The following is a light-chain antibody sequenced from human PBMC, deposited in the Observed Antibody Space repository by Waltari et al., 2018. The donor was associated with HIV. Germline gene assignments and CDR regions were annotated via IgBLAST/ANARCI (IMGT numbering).Light chain of an antibody. J-gene: IGLJ3*02. V-gene: IGLV1-47*01. CDR2: RNK. CDR1: SSNIGRNF. Sequence: QSVLTQPPSASGTPGQRVTISCSGSSSNIGRNFVYWYQQLPGTAPKLLIYRNKQRPSGFPDRFSGSKSGTSASLAISGLRSEDEADYYCAAWDDSLSGHWVFGGGTKVTVL. CDR3: AAWDDSLSGHWV.